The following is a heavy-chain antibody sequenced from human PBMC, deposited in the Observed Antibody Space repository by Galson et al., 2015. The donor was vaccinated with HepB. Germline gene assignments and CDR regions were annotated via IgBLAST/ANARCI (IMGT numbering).Heavy chain of an antibody. CDR2: INAGNGNT. J-gene: IGHJ4*02. CDR3: ASTSSGWSLFDY. CDR1: A. Sequence: AMHWVRQAPGQRLEWMGWINAGNGNTKYSQKFQGRVTITRDTSASTAYMELSSLRSEDTAVYYCASTSSGWSLFDYWGQGTLVTVSS. D-gene: IGHD6-19*01. V-gene: IGHV1-3*01.